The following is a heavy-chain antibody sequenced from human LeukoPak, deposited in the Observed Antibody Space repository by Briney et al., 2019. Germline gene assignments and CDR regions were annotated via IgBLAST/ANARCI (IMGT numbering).Heavy chain of an antibody. CDR2: ISSSSSYI. D-gene: IGHD2-2*01. J-gene: IGHJ5*02. Sequence: GGSLRLSCAASGFTFSSYSMNWVRQAPGKGLEWVSSISSSSSYIYYADSVKGRFTISRDNAKNSLYLQMNSLRAEDTAVYYCAREAIDCSSTSCRINWFDPWGQGTLVTVSS. V-gene: IGHV3-21*01. CDR1: GFTFSSYS. CDR3: AREAIDCSSTSCRINWFDP.